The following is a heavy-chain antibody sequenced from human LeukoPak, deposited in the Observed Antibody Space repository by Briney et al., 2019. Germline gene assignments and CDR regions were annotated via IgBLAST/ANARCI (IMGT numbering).Heavy chain of an antibody. Sequence: SETLSLTCTVSGGSISNYYWAWIRQPPGKGLEWLATIYYSGATQYNPSLKSRVTISVDTSKNQFSLKMSSVTAADTAFYYCARELRYSSADSCYSCDYWGRGSLVTVSS. CDR2: IYYSGAT. CDR1: GGSISNYY. J-gene: IGHJ4*02. CDR3: ARELRYSSADSCYSCDY. D-gene: IGHD2-15*01. V-gene: IGHV4-59*12.